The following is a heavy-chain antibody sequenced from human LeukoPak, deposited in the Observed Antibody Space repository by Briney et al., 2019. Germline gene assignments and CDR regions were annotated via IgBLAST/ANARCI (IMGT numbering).Heavy chain of an antibody. J-gene: IGHJ6*03. Sequence: GGSLRLSCAASGFSFSDAWMSWVRQAPGKGLEWVDLIKSRADGGGREYAAPVKGRFTISRDDSMETMYLQMNSLKSEDTAVYYCATAAGNYYESGRRFAYYYYMDVWGKGTTVTISS. V-gene: IGHV3-15*01. D-gene: IGHD3-10*01. CDR1: GFSFSDAW. CDR3: ATAAGNYYESGRRFAYYYYMDV. CDR2: IKSRADGGGR.